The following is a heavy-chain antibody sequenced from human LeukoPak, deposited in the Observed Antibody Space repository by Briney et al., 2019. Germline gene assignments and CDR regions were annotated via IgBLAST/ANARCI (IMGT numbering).Heavy chain of an antibody. CDR3: AKVQPTWYSSSWYDY. D-gene: IGHD6-13*01. V-gene: IGHV3-30*18. J-gene: IGHJ4*02. Sequence: GGSLRLSCAASGFTFSSYGMHWVRQAPGKGLEWVAVISYDGSNKYYADSVKGRFTISRDNSKNTLYLQMNSLRAEDTAVYYCAKVQPTWYSSSWYDYWGQGTLVTVSS. CDR1: GFTFSSYG. CDR2: ISYDGSNK.